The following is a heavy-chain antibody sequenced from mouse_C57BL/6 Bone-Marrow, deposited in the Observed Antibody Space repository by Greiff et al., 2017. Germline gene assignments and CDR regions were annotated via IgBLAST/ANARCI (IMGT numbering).Heavy chain of an antibody. CDR3: VGATVVYFDY. J-gene: IGHJ2*01. CDR1: GYAFSSSW. CDR2: IYPGDGDT. D-gene: IGHD1-1*01. V-gene: IGHV1-82*01. Sequence: VQLQQSGPELVKPGASVKISCKASGYAFSSSWMNWVKQRPGKGLEWIGRIYPGDGDTNYNRKFKGKATLTADKSSSTAYMHLSSLTSEDSAVFFCVGATVVYFDYWGQGTTLTV.